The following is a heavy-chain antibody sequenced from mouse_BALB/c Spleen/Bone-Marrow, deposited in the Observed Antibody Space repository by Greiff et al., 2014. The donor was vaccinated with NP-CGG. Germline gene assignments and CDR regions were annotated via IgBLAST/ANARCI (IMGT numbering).Heavy chain of an antibody. J-gene: IGHJ2*01. CDR2: IDPANGNT. V-gene: IGHV14-3*02. D-gene: IGHD2-14*01. CDR1: GFNIKDTY. CDR3: ARYRLGTYFDY. Sequence: VQLQQPGAELVKPGASVKLSCTASGFNIKDTYIHWVKQRPEQGLEWIGRIDPANGNTKYDPKFQGKATITADTSSSTAYLYLSRLTSEDTAVYYCARYRLGTYFDYWGQGTTLTVPS.